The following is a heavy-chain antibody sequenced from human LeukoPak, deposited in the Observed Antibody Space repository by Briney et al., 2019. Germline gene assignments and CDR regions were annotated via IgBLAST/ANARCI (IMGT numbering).Heavy chain of an antibody. D-gene: IGHD3-16*01. V-gene: IGHV3-53*01. J-gene: IGHJ4*02. CDR2: IYSVGST. CDR1: GFTVSSNY. CDR3: ARDRGGYYFDY. Sequence: EPGGSLRLSCAASGFTVSSNYMSWVRQAPGKGLEWVSVIYSVGSTYYADSVKGRFTISRDNSKNTLYFQMNSLRAEDTAVYYCARDRGGYYFDYWGQGTLVTVSS.